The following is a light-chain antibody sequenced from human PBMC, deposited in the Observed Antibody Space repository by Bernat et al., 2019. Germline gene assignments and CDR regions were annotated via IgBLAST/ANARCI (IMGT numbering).Light chain of an antibody. CDR3: QQYDNLLLT. CDR2: AAS. Sequence: DIQMTQSPSSLSASVGDRVTITCQASQDISNYLNWYQQKPGKAPKLLIYAASNLETGVPSRFSGSGSGTDFTFTISSLQPEDIATYYCQQYDNLLLTFGGGTKVKIK. CDR1: QDISNY. J-gene: IGKJ4*01. V-gene: IGKV1-33*01.